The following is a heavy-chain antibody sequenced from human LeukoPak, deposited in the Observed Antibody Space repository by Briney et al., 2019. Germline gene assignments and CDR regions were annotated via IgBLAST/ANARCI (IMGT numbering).Heavy chain of an antibody. J-gene: IGHJ6*03. CDR3: ARGGDFWSGYRYYMDV. D-gene: IGHD3-3*01. CDR1: GFTFSSYG. V-gene: IGHV3-30*02. Sequence: GGSLRLSCAASGFTFSSYGMHWVRQAPGKGLEWVAFIRYDGGNKYYADSVKGRFTISRDNAKNSLYLQMNSLRAEDTAVYYCARGGDFWSGYRYYMDVWGKGTTVTVSS. CDR2: IRYDGGNK.